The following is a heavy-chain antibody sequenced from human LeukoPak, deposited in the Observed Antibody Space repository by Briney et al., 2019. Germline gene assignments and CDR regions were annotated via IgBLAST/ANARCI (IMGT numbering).Heavy chain of an antibody. D-gene: IGHD4-17*01. CDR2: INPNSGGT. V-gene: IGHV1-2*04. Sequence: ASVKVSCKASGYTFTGYYMHWVRQAPGQGLEWMGWINPNSGGTNYAQKFQGWVTMTRDTSISTAYMELSRLRSDDTAVYYCARGHYGDYAHYAMDVWGKGTTVTVSS. CDR1: GYTFTGYY. J-gene: IGHJ6*04. CDR3: ARGHYGDYAHYAMDV.